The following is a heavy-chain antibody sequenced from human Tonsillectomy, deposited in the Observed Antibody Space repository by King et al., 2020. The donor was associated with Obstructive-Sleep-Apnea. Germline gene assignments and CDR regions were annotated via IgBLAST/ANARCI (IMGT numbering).Heavy chain of an antibody. CDR2: IIPIFCTA. CDR1: GGTFSSYA. Sequence: QLVQSGAEVKKPGSSVKVSCKASGGTFSSYAISWVRQAPGQGLEWMGGIIPIFCTANYAQKFQGRVTITADESTSTAYMELSSLRSEDTAVYYCARGYCSSTSCYTSYYYGMDVWGQGTTVTVSS. J-gene: IGHJ6*02. V-gene: IGHV1-69*01. CDR3: ARGYCSSTSCYTSYYYGMDV. D-gene: IGHD2-2*02.